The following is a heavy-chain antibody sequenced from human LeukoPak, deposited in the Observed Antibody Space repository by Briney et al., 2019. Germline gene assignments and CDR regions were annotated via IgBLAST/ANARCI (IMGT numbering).Heavy chain of an antibody. CDR2: IWYDGSNK. J-gene: IGHJ4*02. V-gene: IGHV3-33*01. Sequence: GGSLRLSCAASGFTFSSYGMHWVRQAPGKGLEWVAVIWYDGSNKYYADSVKGRFTISRDNSKNTLYLQMNSLRAEDTAVYYCAREGYCSGGSCYPYFDYWGQGTLVTVSS. D-gene: IGHD2-15*01. CDR3: AREGYCSGGSCYPYFDY. CDR1: GFTFSSYG.